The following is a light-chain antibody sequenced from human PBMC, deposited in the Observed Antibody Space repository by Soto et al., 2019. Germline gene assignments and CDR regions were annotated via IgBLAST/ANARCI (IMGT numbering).Light chain of an antibody. J-gene: IGKJ4*01. CDR1: QSVTNK. Sequence: PGASATLSCWASQSVTNKLAWYQQTPGQAPRLLIYGASTRATTTPARFSGSGSGTDFTLTISSLQSEDLGVYYCQQYHGWPLTFGGGTKVEI. CDR3: QQYHGWPLT. CDR2: GAS. V-gene: IGKV3-15*01.